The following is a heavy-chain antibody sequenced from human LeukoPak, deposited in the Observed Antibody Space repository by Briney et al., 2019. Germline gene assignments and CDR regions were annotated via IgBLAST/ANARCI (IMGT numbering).Heavy chain of an antibody. Sequence: GASVKVSCKVSGYTLTELSMHWVRQAPGKGLEWMGGFDPEDGETIYAQKFQGRVTMTRDTSTSTVYMELSSLRSEDTAVYYCARVTAYYDIWFDPWGQGTLVTVSS. D-gene: IGHD3-9*01. J-gene: IGHJ5*02. CDR3: ARVTAYYDIWFDP. CDR2: FDPEDGET. V-gene: IGHV1-24*01. CDR1: GYTLTELS.